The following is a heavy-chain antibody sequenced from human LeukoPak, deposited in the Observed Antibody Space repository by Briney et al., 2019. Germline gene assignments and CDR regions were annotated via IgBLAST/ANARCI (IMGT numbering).Heavy chain of an antibody. CDR1: RFTLSSSE. V-gene: IGHV3-48*03. CDR2: IAVDETK. D-gene: IGHD3-16*02. J-gene: IGHJ4*02. Sequence: GGSLRLSCEASRFTLSSSEMNWVRQAPGKGLEWVSFIAVDETKYYADSVKGRFTISRDSAKNSLYLQMNSLRAEDTAVYYCASSLSLWANYRCHWGRGTLVTVSS. CDR3: ASSLSLWANYRCH.